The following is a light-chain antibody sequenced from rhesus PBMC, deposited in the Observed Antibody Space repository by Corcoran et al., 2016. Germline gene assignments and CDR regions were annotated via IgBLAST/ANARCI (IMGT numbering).Light chain of an antibody. CDR2: EFS. CDR1: SSDIGGYNR. CDR3: SSYASRSTSI. Sequence: QGAPPQSPSVSGSPGQTVTIACTGTSSDIGGYNRVSWYQQHPGKAPKLMIYEFSKRPSGVSDRFSGSKSGNTSSLTISGLQVEDEADYYCSSYASRSTSIFGAGTRLTVL. J-gene: IGLJ1*01. V-gene: IGLV2-13*03.